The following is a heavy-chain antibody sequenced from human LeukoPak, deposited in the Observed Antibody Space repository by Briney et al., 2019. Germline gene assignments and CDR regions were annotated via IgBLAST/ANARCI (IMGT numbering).Heavy chain of an antibody. D-gene: IGHD3-22*01. J-gene: IGHJ4*02. CDR3: ARAASMIDSDY. CDR1: GFTFSDYY. V-gene: IGHV3-11*06. CDR2: ISSSSSYT. Sequence: SGGSLRLSCAASGFTFSDYYMSWIRQAPGKGLEWVSYISSSSSYTNYADSVKGRFTISRDNAKDSLYLQMNSLRAEDTAVYYCARAASMIDSDYWGQGTLVTVPS.